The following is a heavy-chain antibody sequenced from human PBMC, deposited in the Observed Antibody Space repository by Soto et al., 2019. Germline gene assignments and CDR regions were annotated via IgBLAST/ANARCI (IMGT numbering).Heavy chain of an antibody. V-gene: IGHV1-69*01. CDR1: GGTFSSYA. CDR2: IIPIFGTA. CDR3: ARDKGSRSGYYTDY. D-gene: IGHD3-3*01. J-gene: IGHJ4*02. Sequence: QVQLVQSGAEVKKPGSSVKVSCKASGGTFSSYAISWVRQAPGQGLEWMGGIIPIFGTANYAQKFQGRVTITADESTSTAYMELSRLRSEDTAVYYCARDKGSRSGYYTDYWGQGTLVTVSS.